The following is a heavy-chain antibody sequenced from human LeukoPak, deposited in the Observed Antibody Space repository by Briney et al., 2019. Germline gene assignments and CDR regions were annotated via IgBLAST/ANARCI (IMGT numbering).Heavy chain of an antibody. CDR2: IYYSGST. V-gene: IGHV4-59*01. J-gene: IGHJ6*03. CDR1: DGSISSYY. CDR3: ARIYSYGTDYMDV. Sequence: PSETLSLTCTVSDGSISSYYWSWIRQPPGKGLEWIGYIYYSGSTNYNPSLKSRVTISVDTSKSQFSLKLSSVTAAYTAVYYCARIYSYGTDYMDVWGKGTTVTVSS. D-gene: IGHD5-18*01.